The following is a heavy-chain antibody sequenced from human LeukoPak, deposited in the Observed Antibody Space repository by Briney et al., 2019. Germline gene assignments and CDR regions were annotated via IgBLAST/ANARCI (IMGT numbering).Heavy chain of an antibody. CDR1: GGSISSYY. CDR3: ARAHYYDSSGYLVYFDY. D-gene: IGHD3-22*01. Sequence: SETLSLTCTVSGGSISSYYWSLIRQPAGKGLEWIGRIYTSGSTNYNPSLKSRVTMSVDTSKNQFSLKLSSVTAADTAVYYCARAHYYDSSGYLVYFDYWGQGTLVTVSS. CDR2: IYTSGST. V-gene: IGHV4-4*07. J-gene: IGHJ4*02.